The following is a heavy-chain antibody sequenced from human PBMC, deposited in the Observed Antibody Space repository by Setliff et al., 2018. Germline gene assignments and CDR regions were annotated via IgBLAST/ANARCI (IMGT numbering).Heavy chain of an antibody. CDR1: GYSISSGYY. V-gene: IGHV4-38-2*01. CDR3: ARHSSRPY. Sequence: SETLSLTCAVSGYSISSGYYWGWIRQPPGMGLEWIGSIYHSGSTYYNPSLKSRVTISVDTSKNQFSLKLSSVTAADTAVYYCARHSSRPYWGQGTLVTVSS. J-gene: IGHJ4*02. CDR2: IYHSGST.